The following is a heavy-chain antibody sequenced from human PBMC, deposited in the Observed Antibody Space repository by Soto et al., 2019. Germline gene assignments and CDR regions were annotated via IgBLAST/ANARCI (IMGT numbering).Heavy chain of an antibody. D-gene: IGHD3-3*02. Sequence: GGSLRLSCTGSGFTFGDYAMSWLRQAPGKGLEWVGLIRSKTYAGTTEYAASVKGRFTMSRDDSKSIAYLQMNSLKTEDTAVYYCTRDHFSPGPDSEYWGQGTLVTVSS. CDR2: IRSKTYAGTT. CDR1: GFTFGDYA. J-gene: IGHJ4*02. V-gene: IGHV3-49*03. CDR3: TRDHFSPGPDSEY.